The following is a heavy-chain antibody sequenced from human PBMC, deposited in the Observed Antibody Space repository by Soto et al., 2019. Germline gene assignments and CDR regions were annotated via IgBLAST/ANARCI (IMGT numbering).Heavy chain of an antibody. V-gene: IGHV3-7*01. CDR2: IKQDGSET. J-gene: IGHJ4*02. Sequence: EVQLVESGGGLVQPGGSLRLSCTASGFTFSTSWVTWVRQAPGKGLEWVANIKQDGSETYYLDSVKGRFTVSKDNAKNSLYLQMNSLRAEDTAVYYCARDRGPNTFDYWGQGTLVTVSS. CDR3: ARDRGPNTFDY. CDR1: GFTFSTSW.